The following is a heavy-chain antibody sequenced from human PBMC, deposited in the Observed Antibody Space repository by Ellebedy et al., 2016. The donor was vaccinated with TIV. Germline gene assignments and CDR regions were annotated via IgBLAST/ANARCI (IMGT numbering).Heavy chain of an antibody. CDR1: GFTFSDYY. CDR2: ISSSGTNI. V-gene: IGHV3-11*04. CDR3: ARGSGSSSWYTYGLDV. J-gene: IGHJ6*02. D-gene: IGHD6-13*01. Sequence: GESLKISCAGSGFTFSDYYMTWIRQAPGKGLECVSYISSSGTNIYYSDSVRGRFTISRDNADKSLYLQMNSLRVEDTAVYYCARGSGSSSWYTYGLDVWGQGTTVIVSS.